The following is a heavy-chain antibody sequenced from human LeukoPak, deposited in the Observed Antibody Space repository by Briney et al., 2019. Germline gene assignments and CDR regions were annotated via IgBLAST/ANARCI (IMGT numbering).Heavy chain of an antibody. J-gene: IGHJ3*02. D-gene: IGHD3-22*01. V-gene: IGHV1-69*04. Sequence: GASVKVSCKASGGTFSNYAISWVRQAPGQGLEWMGRIIPILGIANYAQKSQGRVTITADKSTSTAYMELSSLRSEDTAVYYCARVSYYYDSSGYELGAFDIWGQGTMVTVSS. CDR3: ARVSYYYDSSGYELGAFDI. CDR2: IIPILGIA. CDR1: GGTFSNYA.